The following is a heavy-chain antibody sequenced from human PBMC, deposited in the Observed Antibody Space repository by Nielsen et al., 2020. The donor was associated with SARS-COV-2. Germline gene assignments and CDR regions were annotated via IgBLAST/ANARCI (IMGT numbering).Heavy chain of an antibody. CDR3: ASTQSSGRYYDPLSPFDY. CDR2: ISYDGSNK. V-gene: IGHV3-30-3*01. Sequence: GGSLRLSCAASGFTFSSYAMHWVRQAPGKGLEWVAVISYDGSNKYYADSVKGRFTISRDNSKNTLYLQMNSLRAEDTAVYYCASTQSSGRYYDPLSPFDYWGQGTLVTVSS. D-gene: IGHD3-10*01. CDR1: GFTFSSYA. J-gene: IGHJ4*02.